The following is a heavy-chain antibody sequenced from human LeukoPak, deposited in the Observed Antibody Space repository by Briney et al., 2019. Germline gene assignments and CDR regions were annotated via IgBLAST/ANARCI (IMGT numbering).Heavy chain of an antibody. J-gene: IGHJ4*02. Sequence: SETLSLTCTVSGGSISSYYWSWIRQPPGKGLEWIGYIYYSGSTNYNPSLKSRVTISVDTSKNQFSLELNSVTAADTAVYYCARWGSITTARFDYWGQGTLVTVSS. D-gene: IGHD3-16*01. V-gene: IGHV4-59*01. CDR3: ARWGSITTARFDY. CDR2: IYYSGST. CDR1: GGSISSYY.